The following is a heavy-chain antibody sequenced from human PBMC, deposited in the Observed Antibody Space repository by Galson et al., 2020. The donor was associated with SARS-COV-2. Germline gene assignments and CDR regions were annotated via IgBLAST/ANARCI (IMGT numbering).Heavy chain of an antibody. CDR1: GGSISSGGYY. Sequence: SETLSLTCTVSGGSISSGGYYWSWIRQHPGKGLEWIGYIYYSGSTYYNPSLKSRVTISVDTSKNQFSLKLSSVTAADTAVYYCARAFYGDYDFDPWGQGTLVNVSS. D-gene: IGHD4-17*01. CDR2: IYYSGST. J-gene: IGHJ5*02. V-gene: IGHV4-31*03. CDR3: ARAFYGDYDFDP.